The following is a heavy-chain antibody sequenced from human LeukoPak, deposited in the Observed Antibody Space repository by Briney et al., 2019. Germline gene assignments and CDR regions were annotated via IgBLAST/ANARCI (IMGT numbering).Heavy chain of an antibody. V-gene: IGHV3-30-3*01. CDR1: GFTFSSYA. J-gene: IGHJ6*02. Sequence: GGSLRLSCAASGFTFSSYAMHWVRQAPGKGLEWVAVISYDGSNKYYADSVKGRFTISRDNSKNTLYLQMNSLRAEDTAVYYCARVWRRGSFGVVIIKPDYYYYGMDVWGQGTTVTVSS. CDR3: ARVWRRGSFGVVIIKPDYYYYGMDV. CDR2: ISYDGSNK. D-gene: IGHD3-3*01.